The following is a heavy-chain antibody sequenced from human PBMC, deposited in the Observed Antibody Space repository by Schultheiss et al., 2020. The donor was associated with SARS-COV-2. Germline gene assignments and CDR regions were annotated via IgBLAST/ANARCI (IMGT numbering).Heavy chain of an antibody. CDR2: IYYSGST. J-gene: IGHJ4*02. V-gene: IGHV4-59*12. CDR3: ASEPPGIAVAGRRGTLLD. CDR1: GGSFSGYY. Sequence: SQTLSLTCAVYGGSFSGYYWSWIRQPPGKGLEWIGYIYYSGSTNYNPSLKSRVTISVDTSKNQFSLKLSSVTAADTAVYYCASEPPGIAVAGRRGTLLDWGQGTLVTVSS. D-gene: IGHD6-19*01.